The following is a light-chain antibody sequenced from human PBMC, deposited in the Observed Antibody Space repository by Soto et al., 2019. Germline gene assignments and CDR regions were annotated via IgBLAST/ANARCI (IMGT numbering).Light chain of an antibody. V-gene: IGKV3-20*01. Sequence: IGVTHSPFALSLYPSQRAPLYCIASQSGSSSYLAWYQQKPGQAPRLLIYGASSRATGIPDRFSGGGSGTDFILTISRLEPEDVAGDYCQQFSRYPLTFAGGTKLDI. CDR2: GAS. CDR3: QQFSRYPLT. CDR1: QSGSSSY. J-gene: IGKJ4*01.